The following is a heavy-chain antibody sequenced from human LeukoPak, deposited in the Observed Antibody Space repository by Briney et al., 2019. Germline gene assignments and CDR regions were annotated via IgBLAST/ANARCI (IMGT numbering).Heavy chain of an antibody. J-gene: IGHJ4*02. CDR2: TYYRSKWYS. Sequence: SQTLSLTCALSGDSVSSNSAAWNWIRQSPSRGLEWLGRTYYRSKWYSDYALSVKNRLTINPDTSKNQFSLQLNSVTPEDTAVYYCARDSSSWYNYFDYWGQGTLVTVSS. V-gene: IGHV6-1*01. CDR3: ARDSSSWYNYFDY. CDR1: GDSVSSNSAA. D-gene: IGHD6-13*01.